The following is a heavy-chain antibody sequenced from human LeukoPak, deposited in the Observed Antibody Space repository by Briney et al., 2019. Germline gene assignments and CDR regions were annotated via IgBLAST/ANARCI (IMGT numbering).Heavy chain of an antibody. V-gene: IGHV1-2*02. D-gene: IGHD3-16*01. J-gene: IGHJ4*02. CDR2: INPNSGGT. CDR3: AKLGLEDY. CDR1: GYTFTVKY. Sequence: ASVKVSCKASGYTFTVKYIYWVRQAPGQGLEWMGWINPNSGGTNYAQKFQGRGTMTRDTSNSTAYMEVSRLRYDDTAVYYCAKLGLEDYWGQGTLVTVSS.